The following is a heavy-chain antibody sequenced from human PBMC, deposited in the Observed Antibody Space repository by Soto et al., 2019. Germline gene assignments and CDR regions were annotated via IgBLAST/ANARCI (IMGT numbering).Heavy chain of an antibody. CDR3: ARDRPTSSIRARDYYYAMDV. D-gene: IGHD6-6*01. J-gene: IGHJ6*02. V-gene: IGHV1-18*01. CDR1: GYSVITYG. CDR2: ISTYNGNT. Sequence: QVQLVQSGTEVKKLGASVKVSCKASGYSVITYGIRWVRQAPVQGLEWMGWISTYNGNTKYAQKLQGRVTMTTDTSTTTGYMELRSLRSDDTAVYYCARDRPTSSIRARDYYYAMDVWGQGTTVTVSS.